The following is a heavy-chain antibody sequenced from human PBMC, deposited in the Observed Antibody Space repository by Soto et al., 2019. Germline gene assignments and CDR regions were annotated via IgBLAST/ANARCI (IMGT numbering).Heavy chain of an antibody. V-gene: IGHV4-59*01. CDR1: GGSISSYY. CDR3: AGFSYYYDSSGYYLGYFQH. CDR2: IYYSGST. J-gene: IGHJ1*01. D-gene: IGHD3-22*01. Sequence: SETLSLTCTVSGGSISSYYWSWIRQPPGKGLEWIGYIYYSGSTNYNPSLKSRVTISVDTSKNQFSLKLSSVTAADTAVYYYAGFSYYYDSSGYYLGYFQHWGQGTLVTVSS.